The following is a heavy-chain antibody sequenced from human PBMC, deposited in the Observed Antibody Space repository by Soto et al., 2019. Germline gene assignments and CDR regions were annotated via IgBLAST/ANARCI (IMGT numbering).Heavy chain of an antibody. CDR3: AREGYDSSGYYKFDY. Sequence: SETLSLTCTVSGGSISGYYWSWIRQPAGKGLEWIGRIYSSGSTNYNPSLKRRVTMSVDTDKIQFSLKLSSVTAADTAVYYCAREGYDSSGYYKFDYWGQGTRGTAPQ. J-gene: IGHJ4*02. V-gene: IGHV4-4*07. CDR2: IYSSGST. D-gene: IGHD3-22*01. CDR1: GGSISGYY.